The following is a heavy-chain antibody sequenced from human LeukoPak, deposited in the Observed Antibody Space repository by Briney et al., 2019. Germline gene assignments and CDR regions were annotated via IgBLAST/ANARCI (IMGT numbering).Heavy chain of an antibody. V-gene: IGHV3-11*04. CDR3: ARDPVAAPGTNYYHYYMDV. CDR1: GFTFSDYY. Sequence: GGSLRLSCAASGFTFSDYYMSWIRQAPGKGLEWVSYISTSGSTKYYADSVKGRFTISRDNAKNSLYLQMNSLKAEDTAVYYCARDPVAAPGTNYYHYYMDVWGKGTTVTVSS. CDR2: ISTSGSTK. D-gene: IGHD6-13*01. J-gene: IGHJ6*03.